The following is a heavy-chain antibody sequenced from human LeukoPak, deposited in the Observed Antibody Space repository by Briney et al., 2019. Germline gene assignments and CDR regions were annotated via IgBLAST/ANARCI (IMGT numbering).Heavy chain of an antibody. CDR3: ARGWGSGGSYGMDV. Sequence: SETPSLTCAVYGGSFSGYYWSWIRQPPGKGLEWIGEINHSGSTNYNPSLKSRVTISVDTSKNQFSLKLSSVTAADTAVYYCARGWGSGGSYGMDVWGQGTTVTVSS. CDR1: GGSFSGYY. CDR2: INHSGST. D-gene: IGHD2-15*01. J-gene: IGHJ6*02. V-gene: IGHV4-34*01.